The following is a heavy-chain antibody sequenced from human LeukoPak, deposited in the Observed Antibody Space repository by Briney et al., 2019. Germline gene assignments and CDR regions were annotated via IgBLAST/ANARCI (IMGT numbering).Heavy chain of an antibody. V-gene: IGHV3-21*01. CDR1: GFTFSSYS. CDR2: ISSSTSYI. Sequence: GGSLRLSCAASGFTFSSYSMNWVRQAPGKGLEWVSSISSSTSYIYYADSVKGRFTTSRDNAKNSLYLQMNSLRAEDTAVYYCARVEFYYDSSGYHRPFDYWGQGTLVTVSS. D-gene: IGHD3-22*01. CDR3: ARVEFYYDSSGYHRPFDY. J-gene: IGHJ4*02.